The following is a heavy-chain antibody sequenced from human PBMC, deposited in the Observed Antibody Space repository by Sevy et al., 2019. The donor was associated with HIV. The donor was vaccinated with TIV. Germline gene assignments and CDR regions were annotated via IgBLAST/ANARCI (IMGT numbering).Heavy chain of an antibody. Sequence: GGSLRLSCAASGFSVSNSYMSWVRQAPGKGLQWVSVIYSGDSTYYTDSVKGRFTISRDNSKNTLYLQMNSLRAEDTAVYYRARLSVYYYDSSGYYTTGHAFDIWGQGTMVTVSS. CDR3: ARLSVYYYDSSGYYTTGHAFDI. CDR2: IYSGDST. CDR1: GFSVSNSY. J-gene: IGHJ3*02. D-gene: IGHD3-22*01. V-gene: IGHV3-53*01.